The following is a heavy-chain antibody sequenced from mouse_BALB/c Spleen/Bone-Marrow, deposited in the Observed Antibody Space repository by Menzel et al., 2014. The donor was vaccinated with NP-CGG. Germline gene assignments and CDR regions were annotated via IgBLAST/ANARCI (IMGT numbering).Heavy chain of an antibody. D-gene: IGHD4-1*01. V-gene: IGHV1-87*01. CDR1: GYTFTSYW. CDR3: ARGWDWFAY. CDR2: IYPGDGDT. Sequence: QVQLQQSGAELARPGASVKLSCKASGYTFTSYWVQWVKQRPGQGLEWIGAIYPGDGDTRYTQKFKGKATLTADKSSSTAYMQLSSLASEDSAVYYCARGWDWFAYWGQGTLVTVSA. J-gene: IGHJ3*01.